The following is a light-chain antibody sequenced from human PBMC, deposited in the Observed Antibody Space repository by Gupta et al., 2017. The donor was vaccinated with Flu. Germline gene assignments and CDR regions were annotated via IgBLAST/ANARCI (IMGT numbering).Light chain of an antibody. V-gene: IGKV3-20*01. CDR2: GAS. CDR1: QTVGSSY. CDR3: QQCGNSPPT. Sequence: ESCTLSCSASQTVGSSYLAWYQQKPGQAPRLLIYGASNRFTGMPDRFSGSGSGTYFTLTISRLEPEDFAVYYCQQCGNSPPTFGQGTKLEIK. J-gene: IGKJ2*01.